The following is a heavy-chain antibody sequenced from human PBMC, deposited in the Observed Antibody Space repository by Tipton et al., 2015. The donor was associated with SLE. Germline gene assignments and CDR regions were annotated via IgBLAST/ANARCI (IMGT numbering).Heavy chain of an antibody. CDR1: GGSISSGSYY. CDR3: ARVAAAVRDYFEY. J-gene: IGHJ4*02. V-gene: IGHV4-61*02. Sequence: TLSLTCTVSGGSISSGSYYWSWIRLPAGPGVEWIGRIYTSGSTNHNPSLKGRVTRPVDTSKNQFSLKLSCVTAAHTAVYYCARVAAAVRDYFEYWGQGTLVTVSS. CDR2: IYTSGST. D-gene: IGHD6-13*01.